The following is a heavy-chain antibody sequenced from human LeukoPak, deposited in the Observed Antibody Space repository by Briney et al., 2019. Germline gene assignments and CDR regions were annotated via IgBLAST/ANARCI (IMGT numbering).Heavy chain of an antibody. Sequence: GGSLRLSCAASGFTFSNAWMNWVRQAPGKGLEWVSVIYSGGTTYYADSVKGRFTISRDNSKNTLYLQMNSLRAEDTAVYYCARGLVGATYAFDYWGQGTLVTVSS. CDR3: ARGLVGATYAFDY. V-gene: IGHV3-53*01. CDR1: GFTFSNAW. D-gene: IGHD1-26*01. CDR2: IYSGGTT. J-gene: IGHJ4*02.